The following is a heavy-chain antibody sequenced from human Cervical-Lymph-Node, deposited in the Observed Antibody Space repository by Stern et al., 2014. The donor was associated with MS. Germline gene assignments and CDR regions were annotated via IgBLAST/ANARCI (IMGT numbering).Heavy chain of an antibody. CDR3: ARGGGYSSSPEPWVY. V-gene: IGHV1-69*01. CDR1: GGTFSNYP. Sequence: QVQLXXSGAEVKKSGSSVKVSCKASGGTFSNYPINWVRQAPGQGLEWMGGIIPIFGTPSYAQKFQGRFTITADESTSTAYMELSSLRAEDTAVYYCARGGGYSSSPEPWVYWGQGALVTVSS. D-gene: IGHD2-15*01. J-gene: IGHJ4*02. CDR2: IIPIFGTP.